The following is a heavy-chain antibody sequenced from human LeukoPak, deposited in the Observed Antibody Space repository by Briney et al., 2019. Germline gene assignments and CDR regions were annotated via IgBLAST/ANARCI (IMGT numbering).Heavy chain of an antibody. CDR3: ARAVDPYYYDSSGYLVWYY. J-gene: IGHJ4*02. CDR2: IYSGGST. D-gene: IGHD3-22*01. V-gene: IGHV3-53*01. Sequence: GGSLRLSCAASGFTVSSNYMSWVRQAPGKGLEWVSVIYSGGSTYYADSVKGRFTISRDNSKNTLYLQMNSLRAEDTAVYYCARAVDPYYYDSSGYLVWYYWGQGTLVTVSS. CDR1: GFTVSSNY.